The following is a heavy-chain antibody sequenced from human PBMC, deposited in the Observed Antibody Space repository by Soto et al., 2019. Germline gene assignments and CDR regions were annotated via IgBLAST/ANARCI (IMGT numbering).Heavy chain of an antibody. Sequence: SETLSLTCTVSGGSISIYYGSWIRQPPGKGLEWIGYIYYSGSTSYNPSLKSRVTISVDTSKNQFSLKLRSVTAADTAVYYCASDRSSGWDQGYGMDVWGKGTTVTVYS. CDR3: ASDRSSGWDQGYGMDV. J-gene: IGHJ6*04. CDR1: GGSISIYY. V-gene: IGHV4-59*01. D-gene: IGHD6-19*01. CDR2: IYYSGST.